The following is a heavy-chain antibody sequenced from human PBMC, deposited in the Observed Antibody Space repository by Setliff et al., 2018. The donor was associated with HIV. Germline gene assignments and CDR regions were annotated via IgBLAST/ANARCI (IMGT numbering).Heavy chain of an antibody. D-gene: IGHD3-22*01. CDR3: ARHVARFDYDTGGYYVSHFDY. Sequence: SETLSLTCTVSGGSISNYYWSWIRQPPGKGLEWIGYISYTGTTKYNPSLKSRVTISVDTSKNQFSVRLSSMSAADTAVYFCARHVARFDYDTGGYYVSHFDYWGQGTQVTVSS. J-gene: IGHJ4*02. V-gene: IGHV4-59*01. CDR1: GGSISNYY. CDR2: ISYTGTT.